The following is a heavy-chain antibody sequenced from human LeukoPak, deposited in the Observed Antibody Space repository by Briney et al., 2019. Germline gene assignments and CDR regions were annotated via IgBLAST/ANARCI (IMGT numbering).Heavy chain of an antibody. CDR1: GFAFSRYW. D-gene: IGHD4-17*01. V-gene: IGHV3-30-3*01. Sequence: GGSLRLSCAASGFAFSRYWMHWVRRAPGKGLEWVAVISYDGSNKYYADSVKGRFTISRDNSKNTLYLQMNSLRAEDTAVYYCARDPGDYVEGAVNYFDYWGQGTLVTVSS. CDR3: ARDPGDYVEGAVNYFDY. J-gene: IGHJ4*02. CDR2: ISYDGSNK.